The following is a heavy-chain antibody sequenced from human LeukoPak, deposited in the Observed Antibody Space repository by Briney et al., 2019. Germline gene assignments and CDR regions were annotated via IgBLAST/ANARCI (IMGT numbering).Heavy chain of an antibody. CDR3: ANYDILTGYD. Sequence: GGSLRLSCAASGFTFSSYGMHWVRQAPGKGLEWVAFIRYDGSNKYYADSVKGRFTISRDNSKKTLYLHMNNLRAEDTAVYYCANYDILTGYDWGQGTLVTVSS. CDR2: IRYDGSNK. V-gene: IGHV3-30*02. CDR1: GFTFSSYG. J-gene: IGHJ4*02. D-gene: IGHD3-9*01.